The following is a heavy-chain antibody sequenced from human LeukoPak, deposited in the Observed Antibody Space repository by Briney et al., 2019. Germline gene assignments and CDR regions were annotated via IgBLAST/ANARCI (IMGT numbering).Heavy chain of an antibody. J-gene: IGHJ6*02. CDR3: AKGGYCSSTSCYDYYYYGMDV. D-gene: IGHD2-2*01. CDR2: ISGSGGST. CDR1: GFTFSSYA. V-gene: IGHV3-23*01. Sequence: GSLRLSCAASGFTFSSYAMSWVRQAPGKGLEWVSTISGSGGSTYYADSVKGRFTISRDNSKNMLYLQMNSLRAEDTAVYYCAKGGYCSSTSCYDYYYYGMDVWGQGTTVTVSS.